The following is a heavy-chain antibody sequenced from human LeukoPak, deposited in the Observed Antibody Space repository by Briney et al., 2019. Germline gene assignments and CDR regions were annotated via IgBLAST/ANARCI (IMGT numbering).Heavy chain of an antibody. CDR2: ISWNSGSI. J-gene: IGHJ6*02. D-gene: IGHD6-19*01. V-gene: IGHV3-9*01. CDR1: GFTFDDYA. Sequence: GRSLRLSCAASGFTFDDYAMHWVRQAPGKGLEWVSGISWNSGSIGYADSVKGRFTISRDNAKNSLYLQMNSLRAEDTALYYCAKDYGIAVAGGHSYYYYGMDVWGQGITVTVSS. CDR3: AKDYGIAVAGGHSYYYYGMDV.